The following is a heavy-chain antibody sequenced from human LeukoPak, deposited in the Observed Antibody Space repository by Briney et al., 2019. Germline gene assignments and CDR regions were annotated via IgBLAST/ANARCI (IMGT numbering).Heavy chain of an antibody. J-gene: IGHJ5*02. V-gene: IGHV3-30*03. CDR3: ARLGVRGVIIEEDHNWFDP. D-gene: IGHD3-10*01. Sequence: GGALRLSCAASGFTFSSYGMHWVRQAPGKGLEWVAVISYDGSNKYYADSVKGRFTISRDNSKNTLYLQMNSLRAEDTAVYYCARLGVRGVIIEEDHNWFDPWGQGTLVTVSS. CDR1: GFTFSSYG. CDR2: ISYDGSNK.